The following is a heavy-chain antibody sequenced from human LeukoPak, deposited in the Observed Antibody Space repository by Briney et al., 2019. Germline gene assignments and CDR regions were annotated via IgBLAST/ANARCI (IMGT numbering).Heavy chain of an antibody. CDR2: INHSGST. CDR3: ARGVRAKCWFDP. V-gene: IGHV4-34*01. Sequence: PGGSLRLSCAASGVTVRNNYMSWVRQPPGKGLEWIGEINHSGSTNYNPSLKSRVTISVDTSKNQFSLKLSSVTAADTAVYYCARGVRAKCWFDPWGQGTLVTVSS. CDR1: GVTVRNNY. J-gene: IGHJ5*02.